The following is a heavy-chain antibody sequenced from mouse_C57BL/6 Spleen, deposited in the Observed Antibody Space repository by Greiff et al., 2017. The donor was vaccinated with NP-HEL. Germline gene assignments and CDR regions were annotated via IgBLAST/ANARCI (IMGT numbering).Heavy chain of an antibody. Sequence: QVQLQQPGAELVKPGASVKLSCKASGYTFTSYWMHWVKQRPGQGLEWIGMIHPNSGSNKYIEKFKSKATLTVDKSSSKAYMLLSSLTSEDSAFYYCTRGGYYDYVYAMDYWGQGTSVTVSS. J-gene: IGHJ4*01. V-gene: IGHV1-64*01. D-gene: IGHD2-4*01. CDR1: GYTFTSYW. CDR3: TRGGYYDYVYAMDY. CDR2: IHPNSGSN.